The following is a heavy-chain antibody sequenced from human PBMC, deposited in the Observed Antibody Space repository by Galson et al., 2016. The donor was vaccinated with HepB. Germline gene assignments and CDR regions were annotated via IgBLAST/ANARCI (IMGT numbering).Heavy chain of an antibody. Sequence: SLRLSCAASGFIFSSDYMSWVRQAPGKGLEWVANIKRDGAEIYYIDSVRGRFTISRDNANNSMHLQMNSLRAEDTAVYFCVRDTSSGWSFDLWGRGTLVTVSS. CDR2: IKRDGAEI. CDR1: GFIFSSDY. J-gene: IGHJ2*01. D-gene: IGHD3-10*01. CDR3: VRDTSSGWSFDL. V-gene: IGHV3-7*04.